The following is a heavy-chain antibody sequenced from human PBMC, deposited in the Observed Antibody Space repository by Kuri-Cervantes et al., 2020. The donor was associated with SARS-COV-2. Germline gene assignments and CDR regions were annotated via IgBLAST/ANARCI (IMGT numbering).Heavy chain of an antibody. J-gene: IGHJ4*02. V-gene: IGHV3-33*01. D-gene: IGHD1-26*01. Sequence: GGSLRLSCAASGFTFSSYCMDWVRQAPGKGLEWVAVIWYDGGNKYYADSVKGRFTISRDNSKNTLYLHMNSLRAEEKAVYYGARDIWRELSPSGGFDHWGQGTLVTVSS. CDR1: GFTFSSYC. CDR2: IWYDGGNK. CDR3: ARDIWRELSPSGGFDH.